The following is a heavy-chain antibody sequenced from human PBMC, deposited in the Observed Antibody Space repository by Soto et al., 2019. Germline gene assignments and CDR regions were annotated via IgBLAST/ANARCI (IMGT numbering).Heavy chain of an antibody. CDR1: GFTFSSYA. D-gene: IGHD3-3*01. CDR3: ARGYDFWSGYYYPYGMDV. J-gene: IGHJ6*02. V-gene: IGHV3-30-3*01. CDR2: ISYDGSNK. Sequence: PGGSLRLSCAASGFTFSSYAMHWVRQAPGKGLEWVAVISYDGSNKNYADPVKGRFTISRDNSKNTLYLQMNSLRAEDTAVYYCARGYDFWSGYYYPYGMDVWGQGTTVTVSS.